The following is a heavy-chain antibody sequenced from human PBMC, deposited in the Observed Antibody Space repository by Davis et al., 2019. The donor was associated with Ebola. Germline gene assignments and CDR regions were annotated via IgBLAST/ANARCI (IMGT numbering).Heavy chain of an antibody. V-gene: IGHV4-30-4*01. Sequence: PSETLSLTCTVSGGSISSGDYYWSWIRQPPGKGLEWIGYIYYSGSTYSNPSLKSRVTISVDTSKNQFSLKLSSVTAADTAVYYCARSQYGWNRNYYYYGMDVWGQGTTVTVSS. CDR2: IYYSGST. D-gene: IGHD1-1*01. CDR3: ARSQYGWNRNYYYYGMDV. J-gene: IGHJ6*02. CDR1: GGSISSGDYY.